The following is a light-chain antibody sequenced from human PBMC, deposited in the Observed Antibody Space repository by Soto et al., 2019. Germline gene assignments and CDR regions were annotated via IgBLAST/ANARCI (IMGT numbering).Light chain of an antibody. CDR2: EVN. CDR3: ASFRSGTILV. CDR1: RSDIGDSNF. V-gene: IGLV2-14*01. J-gene: IGLJ1*01. Sequence: QSLLSQPASVSGSPGRSVIISCTGPRSDIGDSNFTSWYQHSPGKAPRLLIYEVNNRPSGVSKRFSGSKAGNTASLTISVLLDDDEADYFCASFRSGTILVFGSGTKATGL.